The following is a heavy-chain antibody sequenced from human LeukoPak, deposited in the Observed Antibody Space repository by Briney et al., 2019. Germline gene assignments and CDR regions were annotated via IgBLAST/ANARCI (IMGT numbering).Heavy chain of an antibody. CDR3: ARDEDTAMGVFDY. CDR1: GFTFSSYG. J-gene: IGHJ4*02. V-gene: IGHV3-7*01. CDR2: IKQDGSEK. Sequence: PGGSLRLSCAASGFTFSSYGMHWVRQAPGKGLEWVANIKQDGSEKYYVDSVKGRFTISRDNAKNSLYLQMNSLRAEDTAVYYCARDEDTAMGVFDYWGQGTLVTVSS. D-gene: IGHD5-18*01.